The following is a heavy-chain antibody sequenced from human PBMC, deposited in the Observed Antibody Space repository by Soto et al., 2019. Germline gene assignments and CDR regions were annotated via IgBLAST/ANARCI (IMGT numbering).Heavy chain of an antibody. V-gene: IGHV4-39*01. CDR1: GGSISSTRYY. CDR2: TYYTGST. CDR3: VSGPGTTADY. Sequence: SGTLSLTCTVSGGSISSTRYYWGWIRQPPGKGLEWIGTTYYTGSTYYNPSLKSRVTISVDMSKNQFSLKVRSVTAADTAVYYCVSGPGTTADYWGQGTLVTVSS. J-gene: IGHJ4*02. D-gene: IGHD1-1*01.